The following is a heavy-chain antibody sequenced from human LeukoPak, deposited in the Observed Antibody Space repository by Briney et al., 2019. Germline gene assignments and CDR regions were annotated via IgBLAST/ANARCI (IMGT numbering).Heavy chain of an antibody. Sequence: PGGSLRLSCAASGFTFSTYWMHWVRQAPGKGLVWVSRISSDGSVTTHADSVKGRFTISRDNAKNSLYLQMNSLRAEDTAVFYCARGLATIPFDYWGQGTLVTVSS. D-gene: IGHD5-24*01. CDR3: ARGLATIPFDY. J-gene: IGHJ4*02. CDR2: ISSDGSVT. CDR1: GFTFSTYW. V-gene: IGHV3-74*01.